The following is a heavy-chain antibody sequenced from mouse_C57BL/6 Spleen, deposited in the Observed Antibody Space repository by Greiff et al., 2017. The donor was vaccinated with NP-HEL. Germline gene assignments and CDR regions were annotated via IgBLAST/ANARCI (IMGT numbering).Heavy chain of an antibody. CDR3: ARGGPLDYAMCY. CDR2: ISRGSSTI. Sequence: EVLLVESGGGLVKPGGSLKLSCAASGFTFSDYGMHWVRQAPEKGLEWVAYISRGSSTIYYADTVKGRFTFSGDNAKNTRFLQMTSLRSEDTAMYYCARGGPLDYAMCYWGQGTSVTVSS. CDR1: GFTFSDYG. J-gene: IGHJ4*01. V-gene: IGHV5-17*01.